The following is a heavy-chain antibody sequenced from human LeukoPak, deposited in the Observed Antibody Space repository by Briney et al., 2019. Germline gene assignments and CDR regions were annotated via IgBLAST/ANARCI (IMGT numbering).Heavy chain of an antibody. Sequence: PSETLSLTCTVSGGSISSYYWSWIWQSPGKGLEWIGYIYYSGSTNYNPSLKSRVTISVDTSKNQFSLKLSSVTAADTAVYYCARVKGNWNDVHYYYYGMDVWGKGTTVTVSS. CDR3: ARVKGNWNDVHYYYYGMDV. V-gene: IGHV4-59*01. CDR2: IYYSGST. D-gene: IGHD1-1*01. J-gene: IGHJ6*04. CDR1: GGSISSYY.